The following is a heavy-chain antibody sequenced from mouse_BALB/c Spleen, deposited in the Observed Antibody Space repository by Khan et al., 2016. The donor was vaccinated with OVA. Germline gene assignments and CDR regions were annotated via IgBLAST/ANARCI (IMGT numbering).Heavy chain of an antibody. CDR1: GFTFSTYG. CDR2: ISSGGSYT. CDR3: ARLAYYYESEGFAY. D-gene: IGHD1-1*01. Sequence: EVELVESGGDLVKPEGSLKLSCAASGFTFSTYGMSWVRQTPDKRLELVATISSGGSYTYYPDSVQGRFTISRDNAKNTLYLQMSSLKSEDTAMFYCARLAYYYESEGFAYWGQGTLVTVSA. J-gene: IGHJ3*01. V-gene: IGHV5-6*01.